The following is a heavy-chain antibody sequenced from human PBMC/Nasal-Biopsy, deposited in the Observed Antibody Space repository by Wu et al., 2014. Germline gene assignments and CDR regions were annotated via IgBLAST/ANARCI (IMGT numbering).Heavy chain of an antibody. Sequence: VSGGSMTSYYWSWIRQSPGKGLEWIGHIYYTGSTNYNPSLKSRITISLDTSKNEFSLRLSSATAADTAVYYCARHSPPWVKIFGAAGYFYFEMDVWGQGTTVTVSS. CDR2: IYYTGST. CDR1: GGSMTSYY. D-gene: IGHD3-3*01. V-gene: IGHV4-59*08. J-gene: IGHJ6*02. CDR3: ARHSPPWVKIFGAAGYFYFEMDV.